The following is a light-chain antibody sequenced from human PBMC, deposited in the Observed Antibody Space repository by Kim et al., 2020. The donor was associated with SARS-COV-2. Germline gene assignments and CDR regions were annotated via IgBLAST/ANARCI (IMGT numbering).Light chain of an antibody. CDR2: DNN. CDR3: GTWDNRLSAVV. J-gene: IGLJ2*01. V-gene: IGLV1-51*01. Sequence: GQKVTISCSGRSAHIGNGFISWFQQLPGTAPKLLIYDNNKRPSGIPDRFSGSKSVTSATLGITGLQTGDEADYYCGTWDNRLSAVVFGGGTKVTVL. CDR1: SAHIGNGF.